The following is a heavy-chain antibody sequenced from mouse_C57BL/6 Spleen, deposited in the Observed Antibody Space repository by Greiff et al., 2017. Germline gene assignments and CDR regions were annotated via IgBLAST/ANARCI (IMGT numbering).Heavy chain of an antibody. J-gene: IGHJ2*01. CDR1: GYTFTSYW. Sequence: QVQLQQPGAELVKPGASVKMSCKASGYTFTSYWITWVKQRPGQGLEWIGDISPGSGSTNYNEKFKSKATLTVDTSSSTAYMQLSSLTSEDSAVYYCARCTTVVATDFDYWGQGTTLTVSS. CDR3: ARCTTVVATDFDY. D-gene: IGHD1-1*01. CDR2: ISPGSGST. V-gene: IGHV1-55*01.